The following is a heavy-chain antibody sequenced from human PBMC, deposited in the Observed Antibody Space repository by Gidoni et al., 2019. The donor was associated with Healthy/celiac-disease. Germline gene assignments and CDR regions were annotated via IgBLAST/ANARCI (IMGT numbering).Heavy chain of an antibody. CDR1: GFTFSSYA. Sequence: VQLVESGGGVVHPGRSLRLSCAASGFTFSSYAMHWVRQAPGKGLEWVAVISYDGSNKYYADSVKGRFTISRDNSKNTLYLQMNSLRAEDTAVYYCAREERGEDYYYYYGMDVWGQGTTVTVSS. J-gene: IGHJ6*02. CDR2: ISYDGSNK. V-gene: IGHV3-30-3*01. D-gene: IGHD3-10*01. CDR3: AREERGEDYYYYYGMDV.